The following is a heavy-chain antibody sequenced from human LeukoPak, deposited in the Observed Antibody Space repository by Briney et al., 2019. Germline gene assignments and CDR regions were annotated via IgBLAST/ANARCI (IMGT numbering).Heavy chain of an antibody. V-gene: IGHV3-23*01. Sequence: GGSLRLSCAASGFTFSSYAMSWVRQAPGKGLEWVSAISGSGAYTYYADSVKGRFTISRDNSKNTLYLEMNCLRAEDTAVYYCAKRGAGDLRYFDHWGQGTLVTVSS. D-gene: IGHD1-26*01. J-gene: IGHJ4*02. CDR2: ISGSGAYT. CDR1: GFTFSSYA. CDR3: AKRGAGDLRYFDH.